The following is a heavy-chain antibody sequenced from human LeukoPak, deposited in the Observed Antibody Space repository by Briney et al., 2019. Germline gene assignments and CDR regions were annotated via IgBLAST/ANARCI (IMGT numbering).Heavy chain of an antibody. V-gene: IGHV5-51*03. D-gene: IGHD6-19*01. CDR2: IYPGDSNT. Sequence: GESLKISCKGSGYSFTSYWIGWVRQMPGKGLEWMGIIYPGDSNTRYSPSFQGQVTISADKSISTAYLQWSSLKASDTAMYYCARSDSSGWHRAYYFDYWGQGTLVTVSS. CDR1: GYSFTSYW. J-gene: IGHJ4*02. CDR3: ARSDSSGWHRAYYFDY.